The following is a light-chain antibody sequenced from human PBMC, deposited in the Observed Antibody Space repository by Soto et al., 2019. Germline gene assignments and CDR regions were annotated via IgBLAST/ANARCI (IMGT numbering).Light chain of an antibody. J-gene: IGKJ1*01. V-gene: IGKV1-8*01. Sequence: AIRMTQSPSSLSSSTGYRVTITFRASQGISSYLAWYQQKPGKAPKLLIYAASTLQSGVPSRFSGSGSGTEFTLTISSLHPDDFATYYCQEYNNYWTFGQGTKVDIK. CDR3: QEYNNYWT. CDR1: QGISSY. CDR2: AAS.